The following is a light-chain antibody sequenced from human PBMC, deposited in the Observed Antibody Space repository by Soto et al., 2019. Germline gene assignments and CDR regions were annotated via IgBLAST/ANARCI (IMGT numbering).Light chain of an antibody. CDR3: QQYNNWYT. CDR2: WAS. V-gene: IGKV4-1*01. CDR1: QSVLYSSNNKNY. J-gene: IGKJ2*01. Sequence: DIVMTQSPDSLAMSLGERATINCKSSQSVLYSSNNKNYLAWYQQKAGQPPKLLIYWASTRESGVPDRFSGSGSGTDFTLTISGLQAEDVAVYYCQQYNNWYTFGQGTKVDIK.